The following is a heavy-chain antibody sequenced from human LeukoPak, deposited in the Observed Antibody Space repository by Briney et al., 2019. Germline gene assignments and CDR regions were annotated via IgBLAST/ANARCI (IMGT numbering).Heavy chain of an antibody. CDR2: ISAYNGNT. J-gene: IGHJ2*01. Sequence: ASVKVSCKASGYTFTSYGISWVRQAPGQGLEWMGWISAYNGNTNYAQKLQGRVTMTTDTSTSTAYMEPGSLRSDDTAVYYCARDTAMAPNWYFDLWGRGTLVTVSS. D-gene: IGHD5-18*01. CDR3: ARDTAMAPNWYFDL. CDR1: GYTFTSYG. V-gene: IGHV1-18*01.